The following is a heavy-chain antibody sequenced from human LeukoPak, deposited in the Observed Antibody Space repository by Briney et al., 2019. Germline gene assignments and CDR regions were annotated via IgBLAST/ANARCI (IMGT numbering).Heavy chain of an antibody. D-gene: IGHD3-3*01. J-gene: IGHJ4*02. CDR1: GFTFSSYG. V-gene: IGHV3-48*04. CDR3: ARGGYYGSGRYYFDS. Sequence: GGSLRLSCAASGFTFSSYGMSWVRQAPGKGLEWVSAISSSGSTIYYADSVKGRFTISRDNAKNTLHLQMNSLRAEDTAVYYCARGGYYGSGRYYFDSWGQGTLVTVSS. CDR2: ISSSGSTI.